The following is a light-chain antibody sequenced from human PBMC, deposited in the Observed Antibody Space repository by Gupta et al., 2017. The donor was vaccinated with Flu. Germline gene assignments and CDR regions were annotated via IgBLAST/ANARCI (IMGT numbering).Light chain of an antibody. Sequence: SLGERATINCKSSQSVFYTSKNKNYLAWYQQKQGQSPKMIISWASTRESGVPDRFSGSGSGTDFTLTISSLQAEDVAVYYCQQYYSTRLTFGGGTKVEIK. CDR1: QSVFYTSKNKNY. CDR3: QQYYSTRLT. CDR2: WAS. J-gene: IGKJ4*01. V-gene: IGKV4-1*01.